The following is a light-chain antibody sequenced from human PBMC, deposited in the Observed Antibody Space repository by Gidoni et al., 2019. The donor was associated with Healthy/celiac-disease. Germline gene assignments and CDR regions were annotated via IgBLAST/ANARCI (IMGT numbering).Light chain of an antibody. CDR3: QVWDSSSDHPGV. CDR2: DDS. Sequence: DVPTPPTPGTMAAGQTARITCGGNNIGSKSVHWYQQKPGQAPVLVVSDDSARPSGIPERFSGSHSGNTATLTIIWVEAGDEADYYCQVWDSSSDHPGVFGTGTKVTVL. J-gene: IGLJ1*01. CDR1: NIGSKS. V-gene: IGLV3-21*02.